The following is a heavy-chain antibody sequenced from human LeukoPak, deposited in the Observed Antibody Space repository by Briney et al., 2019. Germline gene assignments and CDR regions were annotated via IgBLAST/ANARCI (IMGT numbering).Heavy chain of an antibody. D-gene: IGHD1-26*01. J-gene: IGHJ4*02. V-gene: IGHV3-7*01. CDR1: GFTFSSYW. Sequence: GGSLRLSCAASGFTFSSYWMSWVRQAPGKGLEWVANIKQDGSEKYYVDSVKGRFTISRDNAKNSLYLQMNSLRAEDTAVYYCARVGRIVGATTGDYWGQGTLVTVSS. CDR3: ARVGRIVGATTGDY. CDR2: IKQDGSEK.